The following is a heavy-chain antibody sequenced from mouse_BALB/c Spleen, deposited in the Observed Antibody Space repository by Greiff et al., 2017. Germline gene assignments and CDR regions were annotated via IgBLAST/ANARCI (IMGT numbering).Heavy chain of an antibody. Sequence: VQLQQSGAELAKPGASVKMSCKASGYTFTSYWMNWVKQRPGRGLEWIGRIDPSDSETHYNQKFKDKATLTVDKSSSTAYIQLSSLTSEDSAVYYCARSDGYYPWFAYWGQGTLVTVSA. CDR1: GYTFTSYW. CDR2: IDPSDSET. CDR3: ARSDGYYPWFAY. D-gene: IGHD2-3*01. V-gene: IGHV1-74*01. J-gene: IGHJ3*01.